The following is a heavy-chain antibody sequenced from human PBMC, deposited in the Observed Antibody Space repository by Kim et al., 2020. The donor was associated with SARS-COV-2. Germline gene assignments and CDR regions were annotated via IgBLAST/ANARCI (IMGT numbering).Heavy chain of an antibody. D-gene: IGHD2-21*01. CDR2: ISYSGYGT. J-gene: IGHJ6*01. CDR3: VQTDYGRGECCRWCDV. V-gene: IGHV3-23*01. CDR1: GFTFSDYT. Sequence: GGSLRLSCAASGFTFSDYTMSWVRQAPGKGLEWVSGISYSGYGTYYPDPATVRFSFTRPNSKCTHHVQLYSLSVEYAAVYDCVQTDYGRGECCRWCDVW.